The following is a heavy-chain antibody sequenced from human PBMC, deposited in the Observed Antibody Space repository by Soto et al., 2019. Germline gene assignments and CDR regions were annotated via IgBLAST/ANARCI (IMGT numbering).Heavy chain of an antibody. CDR3: ARGLYYYDSSGYYSP. CDR2: ISSSSSYI. D-gene: IGHD3-22*01. Sequence: GGSLRLSCAASGFTFSSYSMNWVRQAPGKGLEWVSSISSSSSYIYYADSVKGRFTISRDNAKNSLYLQMNSLRAEDTAVYYCARGLYYYDSSGYYSPWGQGTLVTVSS. J-gene: IGHJ5*02. V-gene: IGHV3-21*01. CDR1: GFTFSSYS.